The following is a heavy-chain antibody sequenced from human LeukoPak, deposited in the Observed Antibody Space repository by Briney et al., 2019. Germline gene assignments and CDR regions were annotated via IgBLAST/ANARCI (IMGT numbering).Heavy chain of an antibody. V-gene: IGHV3-7*01. D-gene: IGHD1-1*01. CDR3: AKYKGRAYDY. CDR2: ISGDGSVK. CDR1: GFTFSNYW. J-gene: IGHJ4*02. Sequence: QSGGSLRLSCAASGFTFSNYWMSWVRQAPGKGLEWVAHISGDGSVKQNVDPVKGRFTISRDNAKNSLFLQMHSLTAEDSAVYFCAKYKGRAYDYWGQGIQVTVSS.